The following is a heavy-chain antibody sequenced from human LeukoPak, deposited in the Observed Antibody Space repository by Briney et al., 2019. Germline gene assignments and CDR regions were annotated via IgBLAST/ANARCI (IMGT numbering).Heavy chain of an antibody. D-gene: IGHD3-9*01. J-gene: IGHJ4*02. V-gene: IGHV3-23*01. Sequence: GGSLRLSCAASGFTFSSYAMSWVRQAPGKGLEWVSAISGSGGSTYYVDSVKGRFTISRDNSKNTLYLQMNSLRAEDTAVYYCANLGYYDILTGYPYWGQGTLVTVSS. CDR2: ISGSGGST. CDR1: GFTFSSYA. CDR3: ANLGYYDILTGYPY.